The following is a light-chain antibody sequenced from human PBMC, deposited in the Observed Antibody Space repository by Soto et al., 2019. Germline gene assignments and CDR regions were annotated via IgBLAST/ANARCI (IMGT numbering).Light chain of an antibody. J-gene: IGKJ4*01. CDR1: QSISTY. Sequence: DIQMTQSPSALSASVGDRVTITCRASQSISTYLNWYQQKPGKAPNLLIYAASSLQSGVSSRFSGSGSGTDFTLTISSLQPEDCATYYCQQSYSSPLTFGGGTKVEIK. V-gene: IGKV1-39*01. CDR2: AAS. CDR3: QQSYSSPLT.